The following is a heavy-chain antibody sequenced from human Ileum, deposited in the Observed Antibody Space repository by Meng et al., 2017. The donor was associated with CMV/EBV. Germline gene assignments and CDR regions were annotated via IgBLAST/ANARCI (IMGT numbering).Heavy chain of an antibody. D-gene: IGHD6-19*01. Sequence: GSLRLSCTASGFTFSTYAMSWVRQAPGKGLEWVAAINPSGGGTYYADSVQGRFTISTDNSKNTMDLHMSSLSAEDTAVYYCSRGLGGWDGAWFDLWGQGTMVTVSS. J-gene: IGHJ5*02. CDR1: GFTFSTYA. V-gene: IGHV3-23*01. CDR2: INPSGGGT. CDR3: SRGLGGWDGAWFDL.